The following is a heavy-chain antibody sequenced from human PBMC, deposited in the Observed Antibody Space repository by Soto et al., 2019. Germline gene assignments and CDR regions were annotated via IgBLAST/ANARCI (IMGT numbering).Heavy chain of an antibody. CDR2: ISAYNGNT. D-gene: IGHD3-9*01. CDR3: ARDRALTGYYPYYGMDA. J-gene: IGHJ6*02. CDR1: GYTFTRYG. Sequence: ASVKVSCRASGYTFTRYGMSWVRQAPGQGREWMGWISAYNGNTNYAQKLKGRVTMTTDTSTRTAYMEMRSLRSDDTAVYYCARDRALTGYYPYYGMDAWGQGTTVTVSS. V-gene: IGHV1-18*04.